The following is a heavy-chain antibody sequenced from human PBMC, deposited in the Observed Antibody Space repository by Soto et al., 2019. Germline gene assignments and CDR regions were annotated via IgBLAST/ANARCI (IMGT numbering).Heavy chain of an antibody. CDR2: IFNSGTT. CDR1: GASTVSHYH. CDR3: ALALGPTTGLDY. D-gene: IGHD1-26*01. V-gene: IGHV4-31*02. Sequence: QVQLQESGPGLVKPSQTLSLTCSVSGASTVSHYHWTWIRRPPGKGLEWMGYIFNSGTTFYNPSLTSRLSISMDTSGNHFSLELRSLTAADTAVYYCALALGPTTGLDYWGQGTLVTVSS. J-gene: IGHJ4*02.